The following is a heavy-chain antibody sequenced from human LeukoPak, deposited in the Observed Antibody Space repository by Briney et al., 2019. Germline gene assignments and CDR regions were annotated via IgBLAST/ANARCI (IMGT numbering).Heavy chain of an antibody. CDR3: EKDRRGMVFDY. D-gene: IGHD3-10*01. V-gene: IGHV3-23*01. CDR1: GFTFSSYA. CDR2: ISGSGGST. J-gene: IGHJ4*02. Sequence: GASLRLSCAASGFTFSSYAMSWVRQAPGKGLGWVSAISGSGGSTYYADSVKGRFTISRDNSKNTLYLQMNSLRAEDTAVYYCEKDRRGMVFDYWGQGTLVTVSS.